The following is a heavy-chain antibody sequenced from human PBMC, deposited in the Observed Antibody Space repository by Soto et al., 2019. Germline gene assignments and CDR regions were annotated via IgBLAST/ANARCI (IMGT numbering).Heavy chain of an antibody. CDR1: GFTFSSYE. CDR3: ARGGQMRNYYDSPEAFDI. CDR2: ISSSGSTI. Sequence: PGGSLRLSCAASGFTFSSYEMNWVRQAPGKGLEWVSYISSSGSTIYYADSVKGRFTISRDNAKNSLYLQMNSLRAEDTAVYYCARGGQMRNYYDSPEAFDIWGQGTMVTVPS. V-gene: IGHV3-48*03. J-gene: IGHJ3*02. D-gene: IGHD3-22*01.